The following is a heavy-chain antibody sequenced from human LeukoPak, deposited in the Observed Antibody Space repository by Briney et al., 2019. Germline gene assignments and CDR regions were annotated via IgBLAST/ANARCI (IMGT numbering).Heavy chain of an antibody. CDR1: GFTFGSYG. V-gene: IGHV3-30*02. J-gene: IGHJ4*02. Sequence: GGSLRLSCAASGFTFGSYGMHWVRQAPGKGLEWVTFIRSDGSNKYYADSVKGRFTISRDNAKNSLYLQMNSLRADDTALYYCAKANSAYYYYDSSGYYKSWGQGTLVTVSS. CDR2: IRSDGSNK. D-gene: IGHD3-22*01. CDR3: AKANSAYYYYDSSGYYKS.